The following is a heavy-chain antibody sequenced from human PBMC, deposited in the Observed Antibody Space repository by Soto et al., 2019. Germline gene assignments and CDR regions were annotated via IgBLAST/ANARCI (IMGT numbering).Heavy chain of an antibody. CDR1: DGSVSSGNDY. J-gene: IGHJ4*02. Sequence: QVQLQESGPGLVKPSETLSLTCTVSDGSVSSGNDYWSWIRQPPGKGLEWIGYIYYSGTTNYNPSLKGRVTISVDTSKNQFTLKLSSVTAADTAVYYCARISRYDSSGYFAQCLDNWGQGTLVSVSS. CDR2: IYYSGTT. V-gene: IGHV4-61*01. CDR3: ARISRYDSSGYFAQCLDN. D-gene: IGHD3-22*01.